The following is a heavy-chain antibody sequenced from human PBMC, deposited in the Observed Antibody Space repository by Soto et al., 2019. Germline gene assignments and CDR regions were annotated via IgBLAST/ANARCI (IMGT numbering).Heavy chain of an antibody. Sequence: QVQLVESGGGVVQPGRSLRLSCEASGFTFSSYAMHWVRQAPGKGLEWVAVISYDGSNKYYADSVKGRFTISRDNSKNTPYLQMNSLRAEDTAVYYCARDFVIVGATRGSDWGQGTLVTVSS. J-gene: IGHJ4*02. CDR3: ARDFVIVGATRGSD. D-gene: IGHD1-26*01. CDR2: ISYDGSNK. V-gene: IGHV3-30-3*01. CDR1: GFTFSSYA.